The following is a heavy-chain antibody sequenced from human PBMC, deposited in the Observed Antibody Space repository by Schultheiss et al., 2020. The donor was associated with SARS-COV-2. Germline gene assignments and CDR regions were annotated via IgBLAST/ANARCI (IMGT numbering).Heavy chain of an antibody. CDR1: GFTFSSYA. Sequence: GESLKISCAASGFTFSSYAIHWVRQAPGKGLEWVAVISYDGNDKYYADSVKGRFTISRDKSKNTLYLQMNSLRTEDTAVYYCAITRRAWFDPWGQGTLVTVSS. J-gene: IGHJ5*02. CDR2: ISYDGNDK. CDR3: AITRRAWFDP. V-gene: IGHV3-30*01.